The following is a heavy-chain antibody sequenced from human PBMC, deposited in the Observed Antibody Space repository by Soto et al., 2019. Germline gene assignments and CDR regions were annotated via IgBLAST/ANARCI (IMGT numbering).Heavy chain of an antibody. V-gene: IGHV4-30-4*01. CDR2: IYYSGST. CDR1: GGSISSGDYY. J-gene: IGHJ4*02. Sequence: PSETLSLTCTVSGGSISSGDYYWSWIRQPPGKGLEWIGYIYYSGSTYYNPSLKSRVTISVDTSKNQFSLKLSSVTAADTAVYYCARSRDGYNFYFDYWGQGTLVTVSS. D-gene: IGHD5-12*01. CDR3: ARSRDGYNFYFDY.